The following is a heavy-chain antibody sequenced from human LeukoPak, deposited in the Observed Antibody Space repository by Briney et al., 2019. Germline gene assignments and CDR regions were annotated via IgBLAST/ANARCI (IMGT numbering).Heavy chain of an antibody. Sequence: PGGSLRLSCAASGFTFSSYAMSWVRQAPGKGLEWVSAISVSGGSTYYADSVKGRFTISRDNSKNTLYLQMNSLRAEDTALYYCAKVRSGSYYDYFDYWGQGTLVTVSS. CDR2: ISVSGGST. CDR1: GFTFSSYA. J-gene: IGHJ4*02. V-gene: IGHV3-23*01. CDR3: AKVRSGSYYDYFDY. D-gene: IGHD1-26*01.